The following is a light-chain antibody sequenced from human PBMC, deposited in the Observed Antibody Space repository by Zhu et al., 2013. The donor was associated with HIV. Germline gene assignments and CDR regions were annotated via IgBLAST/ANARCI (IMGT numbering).Light chain of an antibody. CDR1: QRISSW. CDR2: KAS. V-gene: IGKV1-5*03. Sequence: DIQMTQSPSTLSASVGDRVTITCRASQRISSWLAWYQQKPGKAPKLLIYKASNLESGVPSRFGGSGSGTEFTLTISSLQSEDFAVYYCQQYENWPPYTFGQGTKLEIK. J-gene: IGKJ2*01. CDR3: QQYENWPPYT.